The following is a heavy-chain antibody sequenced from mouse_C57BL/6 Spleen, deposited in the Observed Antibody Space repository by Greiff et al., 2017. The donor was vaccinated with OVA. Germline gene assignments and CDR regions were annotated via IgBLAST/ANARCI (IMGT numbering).Heavy chain of an antibody. CDR1: GYTFTDYN. CDR2: INPNNGGT. D-gene: IGHD2-1*01. Sequence: EVQLQQSGPELVKPGASVKMSCKASGYTFTDYNMHWVKQSHGKSLEWIGYINPNNGGTSYNQKFKGKATLTVNKSSSTAYMELRSLTSEDSAVYYCASLYYGNDDYWGQGTTLTVSS. CDR3: ASLYYGNDDY. J-gene: IGHJ2*01. V-gene: IGHV1-22*01.